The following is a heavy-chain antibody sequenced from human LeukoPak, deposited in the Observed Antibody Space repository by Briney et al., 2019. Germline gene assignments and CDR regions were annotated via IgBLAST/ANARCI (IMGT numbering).Heavy chain of an antibody. V-gene: IGHV3-48*03. CDR1: GFTFSSYE. D-gene: IGHD3-9*01. Sequence: PGGSLRLSCAASGFTFSSYEMNWVRQAPGKGLEWVSYISSRGTTTYYADSVKGRFTISRDNAKNSLYLQMNSLRAEDTAVYYCARGDIAYYDILTGYRFDYWGQGTLVTVSS. J-gene: IGHJ4*02. CDR3: ARGDIAYYDILTGYRFDY. CDR2: ISSRGTTT.